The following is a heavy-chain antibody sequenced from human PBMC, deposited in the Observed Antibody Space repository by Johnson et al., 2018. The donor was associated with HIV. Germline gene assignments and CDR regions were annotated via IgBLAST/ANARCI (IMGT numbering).Heavy chain of an antibody. Sequence: ADSVKGRFTISRDNSKNTLSLQMNSLRAEDTAVYYCARGYYYDLNGCDAFDIWGQGTMVTVSS. D-gene: IGHD3-22*01. V-gene: IGHV3-30*01. J-gene: IGHJ3*02. CDR3: ARGYYYDLNGCDAFDI.